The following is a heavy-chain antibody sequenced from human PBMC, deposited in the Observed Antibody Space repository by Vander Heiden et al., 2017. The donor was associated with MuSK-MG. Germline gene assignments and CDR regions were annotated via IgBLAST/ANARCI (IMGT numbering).Heavy chain of an antibody. CDR2: IRGSDDST. V-gene: IGHV3-23*01. Sequence: LRLSCAASGFTFSTYAMTWVRQTPGKGLEWVSAIRGSDDSTYYADAVKGRFTISRDNSKNTLYLQMKSMRAEDTAVYYCAKDRASSGWRFDLWGRGTLVTVSS. J-gene: IGHJ2*01. CDR1: GFTFSTYA. D-gene: IGHD2-15*01. CDR3: AKDRASSGWRFDL.